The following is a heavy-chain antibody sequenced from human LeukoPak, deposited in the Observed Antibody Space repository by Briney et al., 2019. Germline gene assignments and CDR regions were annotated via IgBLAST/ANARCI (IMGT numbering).Heavy chain of an antibody. J-gene: IGHJ6*02. D-gene: IGHD6-19*01. V-gene: IGHV4-39*01. CDR2: IYYTGNT. CDR3: ARGGVSSGWAYYYYYYAMDV. Sequence: SETLSLTCTVSGGSITNNNYNWDWIRQPPGKGLEWIGSIYYTGNTYYKPSLESRVTISVDTSKNQFSLKLSSVTAADTAVYYCARGGVSSGWAYYYYYYAMDVWGQGTTVTVSS. CDR1: GGSITNNNYN.